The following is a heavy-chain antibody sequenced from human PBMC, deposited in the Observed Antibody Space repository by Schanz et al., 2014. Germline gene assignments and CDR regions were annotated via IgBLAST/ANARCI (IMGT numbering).Heavy chain of an antibody. J-gene: IGHJ3*02. Sequence: QLQLQESGPGLVKPSETLSLTCTVSGASISGSSDYWGWIRQSPGKGLEWIGNIYYTGTTYYNPSLKGRFSLSVDTSKTQVSLKLPSVTAADTAVFYCARRDNYLSAFDIWGQGTMVTVSS. CDR1: GASISGSSDY. V-gene: IGHV4-39*01. CDR2: IYYTGTT. CDR3: ARRDNYLSAFDI. D-gene: IGHD4-4*01.